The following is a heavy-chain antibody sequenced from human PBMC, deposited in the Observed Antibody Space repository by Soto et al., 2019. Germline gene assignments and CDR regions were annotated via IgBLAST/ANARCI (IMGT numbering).Heavy chain of an antibody. CDR1: GFTFGSYA. V-gene: IGHV3-23*01. J-gene: IGHJ4*02. CDR2: VGGSGRST. CDR3: AKTPNYDSNGYLYYFDY. D-gene: IGHD3-22*01. Sequence: VGSLRLSCAVSGFTFGSYAMSWVRQAPGKGLEWISVVGGSGRSTNYADSVKGRFTVSRDNSKNTLYLQMNSLRVEDTAVYYCAKTPNYDSNGYLYYFDYWGQGTLVTVSS.